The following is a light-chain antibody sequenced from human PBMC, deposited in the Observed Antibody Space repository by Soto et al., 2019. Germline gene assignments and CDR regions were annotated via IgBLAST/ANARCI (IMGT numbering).Light chain of an antibody. J-gene: IGKJ5*01. CDR1: QSVSSY. V-gene: IGKV3-20*01. Sequence: IVLTQSPATLSLSPVERATLSCRASQSVSSYLAWYQQKPGQAPRLVIFDISNRATGIPDRFSGSGSGTDSTLTISRLEPEDFAVYYCQLYSRSPRQITFGQGTDWRL. CDR2: DIS. CDR3: QLYSRSPRQIT.